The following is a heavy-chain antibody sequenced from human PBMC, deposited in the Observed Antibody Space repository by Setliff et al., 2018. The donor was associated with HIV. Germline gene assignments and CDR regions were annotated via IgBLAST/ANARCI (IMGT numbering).Heavy chain of an antibody. Sequence: GGSLRLSCAASGFTFSSYEMNWVRQAPGKGLEWVSVIYSDGSTYYADSVKGRFTISRDNSKNTLYLQMNSLRAEDTAVYYCARSPYYYDSGGYPPDYWGQGTLVTVSS. V-gene: IGHV3-53*01. J-gene: IGHJ4*02. CDR1: GFTFSSYE. CDR3: ARSPYYYDSGGYPPDY. CDR2: IYSDGST. D-gene: IGHD3-22*01.